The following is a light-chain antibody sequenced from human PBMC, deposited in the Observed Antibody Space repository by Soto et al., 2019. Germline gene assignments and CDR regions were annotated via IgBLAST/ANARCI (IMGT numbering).Light chain of an antibody. V-gene: IGKV3-20*01. J-gene: IGKJ2*01. CDR1: QSVSSSY. CDR2: ATS. CDR3: QQYGSSSFT. Sequence: EIVLTQSPGTLSLSSGERATLSSRASQSVSSSYLAWYQQKPGQAPRLLVYATSSRATGIPDRFSGSGSGTDFTLTISRLEPGDFAVYYCQQYGSSSFTFGQGTKLEIK.